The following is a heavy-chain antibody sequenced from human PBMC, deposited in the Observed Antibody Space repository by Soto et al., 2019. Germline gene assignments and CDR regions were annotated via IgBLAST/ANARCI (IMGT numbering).Heavy chain of an antibody. Sequence: EVQLVESGGGLVQPGGPLRLSCAASGFTFSTYAMHWVRQAPGKGLEYVSVISSFGGSTYYANSVKGRFTISSDNSKNTLYLKMGSLRAEDMAVYYCARTSGYAFVYWGQGTLVTVSS. J-gene: IGHJ4*02. CDR1: GFTFSTYA. V-gene: IGHV3-64*01. CDR3: ARTSGYAFVY. CDR2: ISSFGGST. D-gene: IGHD5-12*01.